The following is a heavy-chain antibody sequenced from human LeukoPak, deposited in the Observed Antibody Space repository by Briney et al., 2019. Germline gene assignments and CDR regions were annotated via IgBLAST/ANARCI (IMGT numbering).Heavy chain of an antibody. CDR3: AREHVWGSYRPKGGNAFDI. J-gene: IGHJ3*02. Sequence: ASVKVSCKASGYTFTDYFMHWVRQAPGQGLEWMGWINPNSGGTNYAQRFQGRVTMTRDTSISTAYMELSRLRSDDTAVYYCAREHVWGSYRPKGGNAFDIWGQGTMVTVSS. CDR1: GYTFTDYF. CDR2: INPNSGGT. D-gene: IGHD3-16*02. V-gene: IGHV1-2*02.